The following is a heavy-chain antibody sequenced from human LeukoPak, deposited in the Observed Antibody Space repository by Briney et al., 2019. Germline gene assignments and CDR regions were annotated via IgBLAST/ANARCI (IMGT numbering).Heavy chain of an antibody. CDR1: GFTFSSCA. D-gene: IGHD3-22*01. V-gene: IGHV3-23*01. Sequence: PGGSLRLSCAASGFTFSSCAMSWVRQAPGKGLEWVSSITSSGAATYYADSVKGRFTISRDNSDNTLYLQMNSLRAEDTAVYYCAKDRPNYYGSNGHYYKLNGDCWGQGTLVTVSS. CDR2: ITSSGAAT. CDR3: AKDRPNYYGSNGHYYKLNGDC. J-gene: IGHJ4*02.